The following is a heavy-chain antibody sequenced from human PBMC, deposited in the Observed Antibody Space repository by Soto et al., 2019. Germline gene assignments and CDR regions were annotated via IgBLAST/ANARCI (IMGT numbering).Heavy chain of an antibody. Sequence: PETLSLTCTVSYGSISSYYWSWIRQPAGSGLEWIGRSYFSGSTNYNPYLKSRITMSVDTSKNQFSLNLTSVTAADTAVYYCARVGDGDSTTFDNGMDVWGQGTTVTVS. D-gene: IGHD4-17*01. CDR3: ARVGDGDSTTFDNGMDV. CDR1: YGSISSYY. CDR2: SYFSGST. V-gene: IGHV4-4*07. J-gene: IGHJ6*02.